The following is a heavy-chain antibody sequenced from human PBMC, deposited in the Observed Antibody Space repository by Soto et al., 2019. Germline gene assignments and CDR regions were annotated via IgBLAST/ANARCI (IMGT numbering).Heavy chain of an antibody. CDR2: IVVGSGNT. CDR3: AANQNCSSTSCPYYYYYGMDV. D-gene: IGHD2-2*01. CDR1: GFTFTSSA. J-gene: IGHJ6*02. V-gene: IGHV1-58*02. Sequence: WASVKVSCKASGFTFTSSAMQWVRQARGQRLEWIGWIVVGSGNTNYAQKFQERVTITRDMSTSTAYMELSSLRSEDTAVYYCAANQNCSSTSCPYYYYYGMDVWGQGTTVTVSS.